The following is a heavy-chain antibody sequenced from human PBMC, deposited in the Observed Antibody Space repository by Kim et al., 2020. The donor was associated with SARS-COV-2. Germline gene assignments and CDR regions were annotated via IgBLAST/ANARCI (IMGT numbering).Heavy chain of an antibody. Sequence: GWSLRLSCAASGFTFSSYAMHWVRQAPGKGLEWVAVISYDGSNKYYADSVKGRFTISRDNSKNTLYLQMNSLRAEDTAVYYCARETDYYYGMDVWGQGTTVTVSS. CDR2: ISYDGSNK. V-gene: IGHV3-30-3*01. J-gene: IGHJ6*02. CDR3: ARETDYYYGMDV. CDR1: GFTFSSYA.